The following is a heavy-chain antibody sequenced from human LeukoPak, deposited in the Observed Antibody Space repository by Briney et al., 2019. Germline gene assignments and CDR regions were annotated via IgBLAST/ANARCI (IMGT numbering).Heavy chain of an antibody. J-gene: IGHJ4*02. CDR1: GFTFRTYA. CDR2: ISYDGSNK. D-gene: IGHD3-22*01. V-gene: IGHV3-30-3*01. Sequence: GRSLRLSCAASGFTFRTYAMHWVCQAPGKGLEWVAVISYDGSNKYYADSVKGRFTISRDNSKNTLYLQMNSLRAEDTAVYYCARAEEVYSYYDSSGNDYWGQGTLVTVSS. CDR3: ARAEEVYSYYDSSGNDY.